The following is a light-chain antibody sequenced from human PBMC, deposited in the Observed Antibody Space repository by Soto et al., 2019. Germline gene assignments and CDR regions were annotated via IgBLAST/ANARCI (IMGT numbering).Light chain of an antibody. J-gene: IGKJ1*01. Sequence: IVLTQSPGALSLSPGERATLSCRARQSVGSYIAWYQQKAGQAPRLLIYGASNMATGIPDRFSGSGSGTEFTLTINRLEPEDFAVYYCQQYGSSLRTFGQGTRVEIK. V-gene: IGKV3-20*01. CDR3: QQYGSSLRT. CDR2: GAS. CDR1: QSVGSY.